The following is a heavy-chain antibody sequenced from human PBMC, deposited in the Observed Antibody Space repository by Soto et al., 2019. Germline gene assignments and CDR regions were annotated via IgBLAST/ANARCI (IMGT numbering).Heavy chain of an antibody. CDR3: ARDKYCSGGSCRKNWLAP. CDR1: GGSISSSY. J-gene: IGHJ5*02. D-gene: IGHD2-15*01. Sequence: TSETLSLTCTVSGGSISSSYWSWIRQPPGKGLEWLAYIYDDGSANYNPSLKSRATISLDMSKNQFSLKLTSVTAADTAVYYCARDKYCSGGSCRKNWLAPWGQGTLVTVSS. CDR2: IYDDGSA. V-gene: IGHV4-59*01.